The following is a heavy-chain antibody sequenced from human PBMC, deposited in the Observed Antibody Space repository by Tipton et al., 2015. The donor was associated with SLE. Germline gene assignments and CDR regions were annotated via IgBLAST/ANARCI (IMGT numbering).Heavy chain of an antibody. D-gene: IGHD6-13*01. J-gene: IGHJ3*01. CDR3: ARESRYSSNWLNAFDV. CDR2: IHYNRDT. Sequence: LRLSCTVSGASVGSQYWNWIRQTPGKGLEWVGYIHYNRDTNYPPSPKSRVTISLDTSKNQFSLKVDSVTAADTAVYFCARESRYSSNWLNAFDVWAKGQWSPSLQ. V-gene: IGHV4-59*02. CDR1: GASVGSQY.